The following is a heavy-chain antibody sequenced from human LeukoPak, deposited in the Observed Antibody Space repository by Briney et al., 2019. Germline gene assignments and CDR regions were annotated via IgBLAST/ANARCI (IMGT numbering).Heavy chain of an antibody. CDR2: IYSGGST. CDR1: GFTVSSNY. D-gene: IGHD3-10*01. V-gene: IGHV3-53*01. J-gene: IGHJ4*02. Sequence: TGGSLRLSCAASGFTVSSNYMSWIRQAPGKGLEWISVIYSGGSTYYADSVKGRFTISRDNAKNTLYLQMNSLRAEDTAVYYCGRDNASGSDDGLFLDSWGQGTLVTVSS. CDR3: GRDNASGSDDGLFLDS.